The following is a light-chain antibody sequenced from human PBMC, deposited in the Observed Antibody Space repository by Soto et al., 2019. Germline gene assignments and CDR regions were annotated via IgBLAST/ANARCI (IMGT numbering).Light chain of an antibody. V-gene: IGKV1-39*01. CDR2: APS. CDR1: QSISGY. CDR3: QQSYSTPWT. J-gene: IGKJ1*01. Sequence: DIQMTQSPSSLSASVGDRVTITCRASQSISGYLNWYQQKPGKAPKLLIYAPSSLQSGVPSRFSRGGSGTDFTLTISSLQPEDFATYYCQQSYSTPWTFGQGTKVEIK.